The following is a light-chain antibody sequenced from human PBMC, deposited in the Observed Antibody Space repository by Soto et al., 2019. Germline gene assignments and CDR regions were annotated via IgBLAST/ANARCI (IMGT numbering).Light chain of an antibody. Sequence: EIVLTQSPATMSLYPGERATLSCRASQSVSSYLAWNQQKTGKAPRLLIYDATTRATGIPARLSGSGSGTDFTLSISSLEPEDVGVYYWRQSRYWHRLTFGGGTKVEIK. CDR1: QSVSSY. J-gene: IGKJ4*01. CDR3: RQSRYWHRLT. V-gene: IGKV3-11*01. CDR2: DAT.